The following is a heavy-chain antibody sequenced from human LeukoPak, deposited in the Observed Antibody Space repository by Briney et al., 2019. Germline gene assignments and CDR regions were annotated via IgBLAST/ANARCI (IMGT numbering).Heavy chain of an antibody. J-gene: IGHJ4*02. CDR1: GFTFSSYE. CDR2: ISSSGSTI. D-gene: IGHD3-10*01. V-gene: IGHV3-48*03. Sequence: GGSLRLSCAASGFTFSSYEMNWVRQAPGKGLEWVSYISSSGSTIYYADSVKGRFTISRDNAKNSLYLQMNSLRAEDTAVYYCARGPQDTLWFGESDYLDYWGQGTLVTVSS. CDR3: ARGPQDTLWFGESDYLDY.